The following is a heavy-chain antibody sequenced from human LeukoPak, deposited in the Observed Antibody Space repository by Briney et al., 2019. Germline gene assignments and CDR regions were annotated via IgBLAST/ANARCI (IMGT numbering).Heavy chain of an antibody. CDR3: ARDQEGGVATTYFDY. CDR1: GFTVSSNY. CDR2: IYSGGDT. D-gene: IGHD5-12*01. Sequence: GGSLRLSCAASGFTVSSNYMNWVRQAPGKGLEWVSLIYSGGDTYYADSVKGRFTISRDNAKNSLYLQMNSLRAEDTAVYYCARDQEGGVATTYFDYWGQGTLVTVSS. J-gene: IGHJ4*02. V-gene: IGHV3-66*01.